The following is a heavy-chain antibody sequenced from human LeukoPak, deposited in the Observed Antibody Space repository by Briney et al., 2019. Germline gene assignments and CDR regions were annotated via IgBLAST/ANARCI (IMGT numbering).Heavy chain of an antibody. D-gene: IGHD3-22*01. J-gene: IGHJ4*02. Sequence: PGGSLRLSCAASGFTFDDYAMHWVRQAPGKGLEWVSLISWDGGSTYYADSEKGRFTISRDNSKNSLYLQMNSLRAEDTALYYCAKDSHYDSSGYYDYWGQGTLVTVSS. V-gene: IGHV3-43D*03. CDR1: GFTFDDYA. CDR3: AKDSHYDSSGYYDY. CDR2: ISWDGGST.